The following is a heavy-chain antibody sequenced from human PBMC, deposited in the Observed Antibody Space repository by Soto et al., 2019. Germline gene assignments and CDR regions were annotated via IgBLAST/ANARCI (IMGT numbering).Heavy chain of an antibody. CDR1: GFSSSSFG. D-gene: IGHD3-10*01. V-gene: IGHV3-33*01. CDR3: ARDGRGVLWFGEDY. Sequence: PGGSLRLSCAASGFSSSSFGMHWVRQAPGKGLEWVALIWYDGSNRYYADSVKGRFTISRDNSKNTLYLQMNSLRAEDTAVYYCARDGRGVLWFGEDYWGQGTLVTVSS. J-gene: IGHJ4*02. CDR2: IWYDGSNR.